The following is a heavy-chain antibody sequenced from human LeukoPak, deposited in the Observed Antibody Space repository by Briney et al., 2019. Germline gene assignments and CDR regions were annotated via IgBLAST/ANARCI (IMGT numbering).Heavy chain of an antibody. J-gene: IGHJ4*02. CDR3: ARGPFADYGDYGHSFDY. D-gene: IGHD4-17*01. CDR2: IHPSGGST. Sequence: ASVRLSCKAFEYTFTNYYMHWVRQAPGQGLEWMGLIHPSGGSTSYSQNFKGRVTMTRDTSTSTVYMDLSSLRSEDTAVYYCARGPFADYGDYGHSFDYWGQGTLVTVAS. V-gene: IGHV1-46*01. CDR1: EYTFTNYY.